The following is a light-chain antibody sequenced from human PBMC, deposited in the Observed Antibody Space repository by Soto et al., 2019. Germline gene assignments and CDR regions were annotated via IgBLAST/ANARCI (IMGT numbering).Light chain of an antibody. Sequence: QSVLTQPASVSGSPGQSITISCTGTSSDVGGYNYVSWYQQHPGKAPKLMIYDVSNRPSGVSNRFSGSKSGNTASLTISGLQAEDEADYYCSSYTSSSTAGFGTGTKLTVL. CDR1: SSDVGGYNY. V-gene: IGLV2-14*01. CDR2: DVS. J-gene: IGLJ1*01. CDR3: SSYTSSSTAG.